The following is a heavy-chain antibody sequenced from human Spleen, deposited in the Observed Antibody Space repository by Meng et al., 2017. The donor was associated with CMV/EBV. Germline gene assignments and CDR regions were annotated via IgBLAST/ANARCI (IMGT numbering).Heavy chain of an antibody. D-gene: IGHD4-17*01. CDR2: INPNSGDT. Sequence: VQLVQSGADLRKPGASVKVSCKASGDTFTDYYMHWVRQAPGQGLEWMGCINPNSGDTNYAQKFQGRVTMTRDTSISTAYMELSRLRSDDTAVYYCTRDAHLTTVTPNWFDPWGQGTLVTVSS. J-gene: IGHJ5*02. V-gene: IGHV1-2*02. CDR1: GDTFTDYY. CDR3: TRDAHLTTVTPNWFDP.